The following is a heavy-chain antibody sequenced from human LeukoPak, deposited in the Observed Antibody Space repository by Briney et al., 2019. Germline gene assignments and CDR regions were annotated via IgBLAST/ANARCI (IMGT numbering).Heavy chain of an antibody. Sequence: GGALRLSCAASGFTFSSYAMSWVRQAPGKGLEWVSAISGSGGSTYYADSVKGRFTISRDNSKNTLYLQVNSLRAEDTAVYYCAKGGKWDVTPFDYWGQGTLVTVSS. CDR2: ISGSGGST. V-gene: IGHV3-23*01. J-gene: IGHJ4*02. CDR1: GFTFSSYA. CDR3: AKGGKWDVTPFDY. D-gene: IGHD1-26*01.